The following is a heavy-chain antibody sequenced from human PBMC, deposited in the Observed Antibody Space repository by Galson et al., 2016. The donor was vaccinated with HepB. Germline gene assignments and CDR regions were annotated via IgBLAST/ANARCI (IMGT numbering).Heavy chain of an antibody. CDR3: ARVMSGISFPGRRTTPRRVSNWVDP. V-gene: IGHV3-7*03. Sequence: SLRLSCAASGFTFNTYAMSWVRQAPGKGLEWVANIKPDGTEKYYVDSLRGRFTVSRDNAKSSLHLQMNSLRAEDTAVYYCARVMSGISFPGRRTTPRRVSNWVDPWGEGTLVTVA. J-gene: IGHJ5*02. CDR2: IKPDGTEK. CDR1: GFTFNTYA. D-gene: IGHD1-7*01.